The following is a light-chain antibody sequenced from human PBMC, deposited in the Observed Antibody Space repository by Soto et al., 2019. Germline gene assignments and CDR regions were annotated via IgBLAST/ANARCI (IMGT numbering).Light chain of an antibody. Sequence: QSALTQPPSASGSPGQSVTISCTGTSSDVGGYNYVSWYQQHPGKAPKLMIYEVSKRPSGVPDRFSGSKSGNTASLTVSGLQDEDEADYYCSSYAGSNKQVFGGGTQLTVL. V-gene: IGLV2-8*01. CDR3: SSYAGSNKQV. CDR1: SSDVGGYNY. J-gene: IGLJ2*01. CDR2: EVS.